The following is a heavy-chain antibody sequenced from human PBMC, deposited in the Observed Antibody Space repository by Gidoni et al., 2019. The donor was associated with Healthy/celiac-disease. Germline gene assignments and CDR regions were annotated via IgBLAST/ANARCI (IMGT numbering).Heavy chain of an antibody. CDR3: ARVVVVVAEYYMDV. CDR1: GGSIRSGGYY. D-gene: IGHD2-15*01. CDR2: IYYSGST. Sequence: QVQLQESGPGLVTPSQTLSLTCAVSGGSIRSGGYYWSWIRQPPGKGLEWIGYIYYSGSTYYNPSLKSRVTISVDTSKNQFSLKLSSVTAADTAVYYCARVVVVVAEYYMDVWGKGTTVTVS. J-gene: IGHJ6*03. V-gene: IGHV4-30-4*01.